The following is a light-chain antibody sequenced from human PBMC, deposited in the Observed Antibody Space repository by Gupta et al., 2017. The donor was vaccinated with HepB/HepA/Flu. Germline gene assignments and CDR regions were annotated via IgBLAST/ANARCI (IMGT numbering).Light chain of an antibody. V-gene: IGKV3-11*01. J-gene: IGKJ4*01. Sequence: EIVLTQSPATLSLSPGDRATLSCRASQSVSSYLAWYQQKPGQAPRLIIYEASNRASGIPGRFSGSGSGTDFTLTSSGREAEDFAVYYWQQRSSWLTFGGGTKVEIK. CDR2: EAS. CDR1: QSVSSY. CDR3: QQRSSWLT.